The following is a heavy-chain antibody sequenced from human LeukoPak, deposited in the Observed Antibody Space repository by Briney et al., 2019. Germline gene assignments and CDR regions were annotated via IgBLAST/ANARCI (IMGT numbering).Heavy chain of an antibody. CDR3: AKDDAWLRFGE. J-gene: IGHJ4*02. CDR1: GFPFSSYS. V-gene: IGHV3-23*01. CDR2: ISPSADIK. D-gene: IGHD3-10*01. Sequence: PGGSLRLSCAASGFPFSSYSMNWVRQAPGKGLEWVSGISPSADIKYYADSVKGRFTISRDNSKNMLYLEVISLTADDTAVYYCAKDDAWLRFGEWSQGTLVTVSS.